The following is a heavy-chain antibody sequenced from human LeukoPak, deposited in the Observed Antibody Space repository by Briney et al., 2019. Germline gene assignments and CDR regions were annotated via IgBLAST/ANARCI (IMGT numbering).Heavy chain of an antibody. CDR3: ARDRPNYYGSDGHYYRRDGDY. J-gene: IGHJ4*02. V-gene: IGHV3-23*01. D-gene: IGHD3-22*01. Sequence: GGSLRLSCAASGFTFSIYAMSWVRQAPGKGLQWVSSITSRGESTWYVDSVKGRFTITRDNSENTLYLQMHSLRAEDTAVYCCARDRPNYYGSDGHYYRRDGDYWGRGTLVSVSS. CDR2: ITSRGEST. CDR1: GFTFSIYA.